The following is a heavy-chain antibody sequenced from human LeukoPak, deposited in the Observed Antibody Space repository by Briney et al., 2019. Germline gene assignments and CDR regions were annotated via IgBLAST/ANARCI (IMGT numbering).Heavy chain of an antibody. V-gene: IGHV3-23*01. CDR2: FDPYGGT. J-gene: IGHJ4*02. D-gene: IGHD2-15*01. Sequence: PGGSLRLSCAASGFTFSSYAMSWVRQAPRKGLEWVSGFDPYGGTFYADSVKGRFTVSRDDSRNMFYLQMNNLRVEDTAVYFCAGRHCSDGGCYFAGADPFDYWGQGTVVTVSS. CDR3: AGRHCSDGGCYFAGADPFDY. CDR1: GFTFSSYA.